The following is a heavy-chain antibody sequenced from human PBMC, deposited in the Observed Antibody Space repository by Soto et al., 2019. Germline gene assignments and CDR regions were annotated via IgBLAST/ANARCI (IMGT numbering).Heavy chain of an antibody. CDR1: GGSFSGYY. V-gene: IGHV4-34*01. CDR2: INHSGST. D-gene: IGHD3-3*01. Sequence: SETLSLTCAVYGGSFSGYYWSWIRQPPGKGLEWIGEINHSGSTNYNPSLKSRVTISVDTSKNQFSLKLSSVTAADTAVYYCARLQYYDFQSAGPWGQGTLVTVSS. J-gene: IGHJ5*02. CDR3: ARLQYYDFQSAGP.